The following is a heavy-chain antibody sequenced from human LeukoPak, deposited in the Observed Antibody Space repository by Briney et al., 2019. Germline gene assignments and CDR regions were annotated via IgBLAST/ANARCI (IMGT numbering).Heavy chain of an antibody. J-gene: IGHJ4*02. Sequence: GGSLRLSCAASGFTFSSYAMSWVRQAPGKGLEWVSAISGSGGSTYYADSVKGRFTISRDNFKNTLYLQMNSLRAEDTAVYYCAKGPPNYDILTGYDYWGQGTLVTVSS. CDR2: ISGSGGST. D-gene: IGHD3-9*01. CDR3: AKGPPNYDILTGYDY. V-gene: IGHV3-23*01. CDR1: GFTFSSYA.